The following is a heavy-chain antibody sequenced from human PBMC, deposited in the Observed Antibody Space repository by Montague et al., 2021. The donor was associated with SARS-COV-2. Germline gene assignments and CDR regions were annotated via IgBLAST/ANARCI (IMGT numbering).Heavy chain of an antibody. CDR1: GFTFSSYA. V-gene: IGHV3-30*04. J-gene: IGHJ4*01. CDR2: ISYDGSNK. D-gene: IGHD1-26*01. CDR3: AREGYRSGSFYIDY. Sequence: SLRLSCAASGFTFSSYAMHWVRQAPGKGLEWVAVISYDGSNKYYADSVKGRFTISRGNSKNTLYLQMNSLRAEDTAVYYCAREGYRSGSFYIDYWGQGTLVTVSS.